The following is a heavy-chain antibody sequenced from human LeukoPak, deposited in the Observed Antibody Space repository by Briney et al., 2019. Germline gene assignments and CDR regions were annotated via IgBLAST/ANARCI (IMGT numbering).Heavy chain of an antibody. CDR2: IKQDGSEK. D-gene: IGHD3-22*01. CDR1: GFTFSSYW. Sequence: GGSLRLSCAASGFTFSSYWMSWVRQAPGKGLEWVANIKQDGSEKYYVDSVKGRFSISRDNAKNSLYLQMNSLRAEDTAVYYCAREGDSSGYLVDYWGQGTLVTVSS. CDR3: AREGDSSGYLVDY. V-gene: IGHV3-7*01. J-gene: IGHJ4*02.